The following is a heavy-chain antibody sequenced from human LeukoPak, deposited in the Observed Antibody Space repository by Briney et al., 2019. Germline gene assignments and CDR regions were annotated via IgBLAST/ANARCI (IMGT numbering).Heavy chain of an antibody. CDR3: ARTLIGYRPAPYFDY. J-gene: IGHJ4*02. D-gene: IGHD2-21*01. CDR1: GGSFSGYY. CDR2: INHSGST. V-gene: IGHV4-34*01. Sequence: SETLSLTCAVYGGSFSGYYWSWIRQPPGKGLEWIGEINHSGSTNYNPSLKSRVTISVDTSKNQFSLKLSSVTAADTAVYYCARTLIGYRPAPYFDYWGQGTLVTVSS.